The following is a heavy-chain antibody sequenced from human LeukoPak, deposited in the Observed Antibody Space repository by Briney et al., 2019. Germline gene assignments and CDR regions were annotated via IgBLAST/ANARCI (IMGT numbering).Heavy chain of an antibody. CDR1: GYTFTSYG. CDR3: ARYRTLGYCSRTSCYPSVDY. J-gene: IGHJ4*02. CDR2: ISAYNGNT. D-gene: IGHD2-2*01. V-gene: IGHV1-18*01. Sequence: ASVKVSCKASGYTFTSYGISWVRQAPGQGLEWMGWISAYNGNTNYAQKLQGRVTMTTDTSTSTAYVELRSLRSDDTAVYYCARYRTLGYCSRTSCYPSVDYWGQGTLVTVSS.